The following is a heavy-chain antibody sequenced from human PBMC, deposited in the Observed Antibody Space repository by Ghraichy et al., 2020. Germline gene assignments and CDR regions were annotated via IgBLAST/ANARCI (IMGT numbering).Heavy chain of an antibody. CDR2: IYYSGST. CDR1: GGSISSYY. CDR3: ARDALFEAAPQPRGQYYMDV. J-gene: IGHJ6*03. D-gene: IGHD6-6*01. Sequence: SETLSLTCTVSGGSISSYYWSWIRQPPGKGLEWIGYIYYSGSTNYNPSLKSRVTISVDTSKNQFSLKLSSVTAADTAVYYCARDALFEAAPQPRGQYYMDVWGKGTTVTVSS. V-gene: IGHV4-59*01.